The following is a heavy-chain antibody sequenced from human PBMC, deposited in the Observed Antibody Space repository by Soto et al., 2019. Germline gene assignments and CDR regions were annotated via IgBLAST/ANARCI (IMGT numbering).Heavy chain of an antibody. D-gene: IGHD1-1*01. CDR3: VSNWNLAY. CDR1: GFTFSSYG. J-gene: IGHJ4*02. CDR2: ISYDGSNK. V-gene: IGHV3-30*03. Sequence: QVQLVESGGGVVQPGRSLRLSCAASGFTFSSYGMRWVRQAPGKGLEWVAVISYDGSNKYYADSVKGRFTISRDNSKNTLYLQMNSLRAEDTAVYYCVSNWNLAYWGQGTLVTVSS.